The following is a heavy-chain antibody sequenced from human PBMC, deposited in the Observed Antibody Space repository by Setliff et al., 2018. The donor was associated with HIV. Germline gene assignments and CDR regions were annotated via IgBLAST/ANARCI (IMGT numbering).Heavy chain of an antibody. CDR2: INPNSGGT. V-gene: IGHV1-2*02. Sequence: VKVSCKASGYTFTGDYINWVRQAPGQGLEWMGWINPNSGGTNYAQKFQGRVTMTRDTSISTAYMELSRLRSDDAAVYYCARDRYHYGSSGYVRYFDYWGQGTLVTVSS. CDR3: ARDRYHYGSSGYVRYFDY. CDR1: GYTFTGDY. J-gene: IGHJ4*02. D-gene: IGHD3-22*01.